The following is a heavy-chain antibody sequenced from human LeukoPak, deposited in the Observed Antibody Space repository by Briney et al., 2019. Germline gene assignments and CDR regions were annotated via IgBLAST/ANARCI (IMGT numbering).Heavy chain of an antibody. CDR2: IYTGGST. J-gene: IGHJ4*02. Sequence: AGGSLRLSCAASGFTVSSNYMSWVRQAPGKGLEWVSVIYTGGSTYYADSVKGRFTISRDNSKNTLYLQMNSLRAEDTAIYYCAKNMVATFGVSGTRDWGQGTLVTVSS. D-gene: IGHD5-12*01. CDR3: AKNMVATFGVSGTRD. CDR1: GFTVSSNY. V-gene: IGHV3-66*01.